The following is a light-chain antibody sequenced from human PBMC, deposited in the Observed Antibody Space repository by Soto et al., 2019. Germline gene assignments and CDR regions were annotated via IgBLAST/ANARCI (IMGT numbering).Light chain of an antibody. V-gene: IGLV2-14*01. CDR3: SSYTSSSTLVV. J-gene: IGLJ2*01. CDR1: SSDVGGYNY. CDR2: EVS. Sequence: QSALTQPASVSGSPGQSITISCTGTSSDVGGYNYVSWYQQHPGKAPKFMIYEVSNWPSGVSNRFSGSKSGNTASLTISGLQAEDEADYYCSSYTSSSTLVVFGGGTKVTVL.